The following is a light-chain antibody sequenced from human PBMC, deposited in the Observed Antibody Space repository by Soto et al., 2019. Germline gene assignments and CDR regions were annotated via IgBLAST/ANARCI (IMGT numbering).Light chain of an antibody. Sequence: QSALTQPASVSGSPGQSITISCTGTSSDVGGYNYVSWYQQHPGKAPKLMIYEVSNRPSGVSNRFSGSKSGNTASLTISGLQAEDEADYYCSSYTSSRTLEVVFGGGTKLPVL. CDR1: SSDVGGYNY. V-gene: IGLV2-14*01. J-gene: IGLJ2*01. CDR2: EVS. CDR3: SSYTSSRTLEVV.